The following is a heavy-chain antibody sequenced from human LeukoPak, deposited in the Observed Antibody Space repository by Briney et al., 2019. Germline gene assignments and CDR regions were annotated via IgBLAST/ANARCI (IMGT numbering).Heavy chain of an antibody. CDR2: IKQDGSEK. CDR3: ARDVSSSWRLGPNWFDP. Sequence: PGGSLRLSCAASGFTFSSYWMSWVRQAPGKGLEWVANIKQDGSEKYYVDSVKGGFTISRDNAKNSLYLQMNSLRAEDTAVYYCARDVSSSWRLGPNWFDPWGQGTLVTVSS. CDR1: GFTFSSYW. D-gene: IGHD6-13*01. V-gene: IGHV3-7*01. J-gene: IGHJ5*02.